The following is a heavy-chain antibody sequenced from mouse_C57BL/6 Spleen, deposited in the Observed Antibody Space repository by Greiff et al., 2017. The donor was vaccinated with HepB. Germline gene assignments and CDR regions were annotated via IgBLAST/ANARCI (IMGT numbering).Heavy chain of an antibody. D-gene: IGHD3-2*02. CDR1: GFTFSDYG. CDR3: ARGQAALAY. Sequence: EVMLVESGGGLVKPGGSLKLSCAASGFTFSDYGMHWVRQAPEKGLEWVAYISSGSSTIYYADTVKGRFTISRDNAKNTLFLHMSRLRSEDTAMYYCARGQAALAYWGQGTLVTVSA. V-gene: IGHV5-17*01. CDR2: ISSGSSTI. J-gene: IGHJ3*01.